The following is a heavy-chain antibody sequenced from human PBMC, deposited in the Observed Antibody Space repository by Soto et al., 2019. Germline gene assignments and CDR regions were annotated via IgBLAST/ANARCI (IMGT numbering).Heavy chain of an antibody. CDR2: ISYDGSNK. V-gene: IGHV3-30-3*01. CDR3: ARDRVAAAGKVPGSYYYYGMDV. D-gene: IGHD6-13*01. Sequence: QVQLVESGGGVVQPGRSLRLSCAASGFTFSSYAMHWVRQAPGKGLEWVAVISYDGSNKYYADSVKGRFTISRDNSKNTLYLQMNSLRAEDTAVYYCARDRVAAAGKVPGSYYYYGMDVWGQGTTVTVSS. CDR1: GFTFSSYA. J-gene: IGHJ6*02.